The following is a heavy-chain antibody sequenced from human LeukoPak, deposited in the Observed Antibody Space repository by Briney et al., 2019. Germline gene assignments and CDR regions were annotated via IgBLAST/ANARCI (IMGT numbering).Heavy chain of an antibody. D-gene: IGHD1-26*01. V-gene: IGHV3-7*01. CDR3: ARARYSGSYYLDY. Sequence: GGSLRLSCAASGFTFSSYWMSWVRQAPGKGLEWVANIKQGGSEKYYVDSVKGRFTISRDNAKNSLYLQMDSLRAEDTAVYYCARARYSGSYYLDYWGQGTLVTVSS. CDR1: GFTFSSYW. J-gene: IGHJ4*02. CDR2: IKQGGSEK.